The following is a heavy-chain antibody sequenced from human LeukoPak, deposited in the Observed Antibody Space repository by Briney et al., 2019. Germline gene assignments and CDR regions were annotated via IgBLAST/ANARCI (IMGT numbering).Heavy chain of an antibody. V-gene: IGHV3-21*01. CDR3: ASDYYNILTGYAEFDY. Sequence: GESLRLSCAASGFTFSSYSMNWVRQAPGKGLEWVSSISSSSSYIYYADSVKGRFTISRDNAKNSLYLQMNSLRAEDTAVYYCASDYYNILTGYAEFDYRGQGTLVTVSS. J-gene: IGHJ4*02. CDR1: GFTFSSYS. D-gene: IGHD3-9*01. CDR2: ISSSSSYI.